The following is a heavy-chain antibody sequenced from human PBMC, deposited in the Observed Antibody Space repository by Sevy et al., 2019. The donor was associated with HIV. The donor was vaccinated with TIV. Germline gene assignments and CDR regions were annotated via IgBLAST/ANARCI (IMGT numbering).Heavy chain of an antibody. CDR3: AREDEVPMGPSFDI. Sequence: SETLSLTCTVSGGSISSGDYYWSWIRQPPGKGLEWIGYIYYSGSTYYNPSLKSRVTISVDTSKNQFSLKLSSVTAADTAVYYCAREDEVPMGPSFDIWGQGTMVTVSS. J-gene: IGHJ3*02. CDR2: IYYSGST. CDR1: GGSISSGDYY. V-gene: IGHV4-30-4*01. D-gene: IGHD3-16*01.